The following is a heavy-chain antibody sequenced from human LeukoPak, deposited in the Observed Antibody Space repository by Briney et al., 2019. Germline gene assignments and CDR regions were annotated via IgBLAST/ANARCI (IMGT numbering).Heavy chain of an antibody. CDR2: IYHSGST. CDR3: ARAVSSSWPLAYYYYYMDV. V-gene: IGHV4-38-2*02. D-gene: IGHD6-13*01. Sequence: SDTLSLTCTVSGYSINSGYYWGWIRPPPGKGLEWIGSIYHSGSTLFNPSLKSRVNISIDTSKNQFSPKPDPVTAADTAVYYCARAVSSSWPLAYYYYYMDVWGKGTTVTISS. CDR1: GYSINSGYY. J-gene: IGHJ6*03.